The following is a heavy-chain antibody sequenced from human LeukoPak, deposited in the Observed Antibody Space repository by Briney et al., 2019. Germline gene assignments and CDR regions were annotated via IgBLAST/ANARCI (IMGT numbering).Heavy chain of an antibody. CDR3: ARRSSSCSGGTCDFYYYDS. CDR1: GYNFVAHW. V-gene: IGHV5-51*01. Sequence: GESLKISCKGSGYNFVAHWIVWMRQMPGKGLEWGGSIYPGDAETKYNSSFEGQVIISTDKSITTAYLQWSGLRASDTALYFCARRSSSCSGGTCDFYYYDSWGQGTRVTVSS. D-gene: IGHD6-6*01. J-gene: IGHJ4*02. CDR2: IYPGDAET.